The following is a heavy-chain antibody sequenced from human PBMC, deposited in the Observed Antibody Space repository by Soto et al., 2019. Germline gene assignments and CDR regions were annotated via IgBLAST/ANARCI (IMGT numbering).Heavy chain of an antibody. D-gene: IGHD3-3*01. CDR3: AKGKFLEDY. CDR1: GFTFSRYG. CDR2: ILYDGSDK. Sequence: GGSLRLSCAASGFTFSRYGMHWVRRAPGKGLEWVAVILYDGSDKYYADSVKGRFTISRDNSNNTLYLQMNSLRPEDTAMYYCAKGKFLEDYWGQGTLVTVSS. J-gene: IGHJ4*02. V-gene: IGHV3-30*18.